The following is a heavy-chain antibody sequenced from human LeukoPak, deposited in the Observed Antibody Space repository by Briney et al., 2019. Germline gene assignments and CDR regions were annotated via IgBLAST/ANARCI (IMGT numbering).Heavy chain of an antibody. V-gene: IGHV3-23*01. D-gene: IGHD3/OR15-3a*01. CDR2: ISGGTDTT. CDR3: AKDLSSGTGRGFDY. J-gene: IGHJ4*02. Sequence: PGGSLRLSCAASGFTFSNYAMSWVRQAPGKGLEWVSTISGGTDTTYYADSVKGRFTISRDNSKNTLYLQMNSLRAEDTALYYCAKDLSSGTGRGFDYWGQGTLVTVSS. CDR1: GFTFSNYA.